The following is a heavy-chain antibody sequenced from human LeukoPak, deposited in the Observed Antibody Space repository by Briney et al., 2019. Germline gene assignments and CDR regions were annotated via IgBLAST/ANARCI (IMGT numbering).Heavy chain of an antibody. CDR3: ARSRARIAAAVYYFDY. CDR1: GFPFDDYF. Sequence: PGGSLRLSCAAAGFPFDDYFMGWVRQAPGKGLEWIPYITNSGYTMYYADSVRGRFTISKDNAKNSLFLHMSGLRAEDTAVYYCARSRARIAAAVYYFDYWGQGTPVTVSS. D-gene: IGHD6-13*01. V-gene: IGHV3-11*01. J-gene: IGHJ4*02. CDR2: ITNSGYTM.